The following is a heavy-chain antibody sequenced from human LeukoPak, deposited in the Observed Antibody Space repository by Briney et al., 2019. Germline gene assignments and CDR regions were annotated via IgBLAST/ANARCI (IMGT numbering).Heavy chain of an antibody. Sequence: GGSLRLSCAASGFTFSSYNMNWVRQAPGQGLEWVSSITSGSSYIYYADSVKGRFTISRDNAKSSLYLQMNSLRAEDTAVYYCARDHLSSGSSPDYYYYYYMDVWGKGTTVTISS. CDR1: GFTFSSYN. V-gene: IGHV3-21*01. CDR3: ARDHLSSGSSPDYYYYYYMDV. D-gene: IGHD6-19*01. CDR2: ITSGSSYI. J-gene: IGHJ6*03.